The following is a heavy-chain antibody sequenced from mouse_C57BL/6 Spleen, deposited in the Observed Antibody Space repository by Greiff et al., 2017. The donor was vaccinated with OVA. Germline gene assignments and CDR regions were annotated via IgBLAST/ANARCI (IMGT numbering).Heavy chain of an antibody. CDR3: ARGDYYGRMDY. D-gene: IGHD1-1*01. CDR2: INPSNGGT. J-gene: IGHJ4*01. CDR1: GYTFTSYW. Sequence: VQLQQPGAELVKPGASVKMSCKASGYTFTSYWITWVKQRPGQGLEWIGNINPSNGGTNYNEKFKSKATLTVDKSSSTAYMQLSSLTSEDSAVYYCARGDYYGRMDYWGQGTSVTVSS. V-gene: IGHV1-53*01.